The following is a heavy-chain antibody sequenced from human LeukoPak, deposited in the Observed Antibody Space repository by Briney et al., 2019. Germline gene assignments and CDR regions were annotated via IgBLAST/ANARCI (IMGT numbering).Heavy chain of an antibody. CDR2: INAGNGNT. CDR1: GYTFTSYA. J-gene: IGHJ3*02. D-gene: IGHD3-22*01. V-gene: IGHV1-3*01. CDR3: AREVIVVAQGDAFDI. Sequence: GASAKVSCKASGYTFTSYAMHWVRQAPGQRLEWMGWINAGNGNTKYSQKFQGRVTITRDTSASTAYMELSSLRSEDTAVYYCAREVIVVAQGDAFDIWGQGTMVTVSS.